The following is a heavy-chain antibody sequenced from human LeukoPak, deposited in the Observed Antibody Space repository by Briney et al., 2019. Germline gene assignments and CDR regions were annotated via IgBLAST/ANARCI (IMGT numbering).Heavy chain of an antibody. CDR1: GFTFSSYS. CDR2: ISSSSSYI. CDR3: ARAQDYDFWSGYLNYMDV. Sequence: GGSLRLSCAASGFTFSSYSMNWVRQAPGKWLEWVSSISSSSSYIYYADSVKGRFTISRDNAKNSLYLQMNSLRAEDTAVYYCARAQDYDFWSGYLNYMDVWGKGTTVTVSS. V-gene: IGHV3-21*01. D-gene: IGHD3-3*01. J-gene: IGHJ6*03.